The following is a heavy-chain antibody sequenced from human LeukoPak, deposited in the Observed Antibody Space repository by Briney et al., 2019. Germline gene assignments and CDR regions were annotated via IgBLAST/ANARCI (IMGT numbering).Heavy chain of an antibody. CDR2: IYYSGSA. CDR1: GGSVRSYH. CDR3: ARYGIGWYSFDY. Sequence: PSETLSLTCTVSGGSVRSYHWSWIRQSPGKGLEWIGQIYYSGSATYNPSLRSRVTISVDTSKNEFSLKVSSVTAADTAVYFCARYGIGWYSFDYWGQGTLVTVSS. D-gene: IGHD6-19*01. J-gene: IGHJ4*02. V-gene: IGHV4-59*02.